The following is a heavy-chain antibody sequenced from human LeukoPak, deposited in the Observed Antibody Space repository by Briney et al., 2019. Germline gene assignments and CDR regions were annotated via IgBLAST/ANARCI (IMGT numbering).Heavy chain of an antibody. D-gene: IGHD3-22*01. Sequence: MPSGTLSLTCTVSGGSISSSSYYWGWIRQPPGKGLEWIGYIYYSGSTNYNPSLKSRVTISVDTSKNQFSLKLSSVTAADTAVYYCARYATLQPYYNLYYYYGMDVWGQGTTVTVSS. CDR1: GGSISSSSYY. CDR3: ARYATLQPYYNLYYYYGMDV. V-gene: IGHV4-61*05. CDR2: IYYSGST. J-gene: IGHJ6*02.